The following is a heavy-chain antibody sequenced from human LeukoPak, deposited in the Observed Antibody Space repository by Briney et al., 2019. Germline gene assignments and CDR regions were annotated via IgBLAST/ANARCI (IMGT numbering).Heavy chain of an antibody. Sequence: GGSLRLSCAASGLTLSSYAMSWVRQALGKGLEWVSAISGSGGSTYYADSVKGRFTISRDNSKNTLYLQMNSLRAEDTAVYYCAKGGYSSGWFGGYFDYWGQGTLVTVSS. J-gene: IGHJ4*02. V-gene: IGHV3-23*01. CDR2: ISGSGGST. D-gene: IGHD6-19*01. CDR3: AKGGYSSGWFGGYFDY. CDR1: GLTLSSYA.